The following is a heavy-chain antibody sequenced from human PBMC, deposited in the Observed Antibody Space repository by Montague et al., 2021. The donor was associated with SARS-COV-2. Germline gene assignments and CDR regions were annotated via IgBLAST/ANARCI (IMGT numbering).Heavy chain of an antibody. CDR3: ARGTEVGAFDS. CDR2: IYYNVRT. Sequence: SETLSLTCTVSGGSINAYYWTWVRQPPGKGLHWIAHIYYNVRTSYIPSPKSRLSVSLDNATYQFSLALTSATAADTARYFCARGTEVGAFDSWGQGALVSVSS. J-gene: IGHJ5*01. V-gene: IGHV4-59*01. D-gene: IGHD1-26*01. CDR1: GGSINAYY.